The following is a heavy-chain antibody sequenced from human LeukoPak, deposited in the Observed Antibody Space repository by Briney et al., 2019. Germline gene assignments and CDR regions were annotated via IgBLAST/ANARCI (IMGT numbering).Heavy chain of an antibody. CDR2: IYTSGST. Sequence: PSETLSPTCTVSGGSISSYYWSWIRQPAGKGLEWIGRIYTSGSTNYNPSLKSRVTMSVDTSKNQFSLKLSSVTAADTAVYYCARHSPSSYDFWSGYYKGSFDYWGQGTLVTVSS. CDR1: GGSISSYY. J-gene: IGHJ4*02. D-gene: IGHD3-3*01. V-gene: IGHV4-4*07. CDR3: ARHSPSSYDFWSGYYKGSFDY.